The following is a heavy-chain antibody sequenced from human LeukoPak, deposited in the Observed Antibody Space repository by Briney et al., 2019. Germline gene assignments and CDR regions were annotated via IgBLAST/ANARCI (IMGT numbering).Heavy chain of an antibody. D-gene: IGHD3-22*01. Sequence: PSETLSLTCTVSGGSISSYYWSWIRQPPGKGLEWIGYIYYSGSTNYNPSLKSRVTISVDTSKNQFSLKLSSVTAADTAVYYCARELVYYDSSYALDIWGQGTMVTVSS. CDR1: GGSISSYY. V-gene: IGHV4-59*01. CDR3: ARELVYYDSSYALDI. CDR2: IYYSGST. J-gene: IGHJ3*02.